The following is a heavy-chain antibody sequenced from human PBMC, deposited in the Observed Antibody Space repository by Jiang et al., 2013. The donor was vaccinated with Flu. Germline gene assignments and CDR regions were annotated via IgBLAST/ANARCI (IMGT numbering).Heavy chain of an antibody. J-gene: IGHJ4*02. Sequence: SVSSNSAAWNWIRQSPSRGLEWLGRTYYRSKWYNDYAVSVKSRITINPDTSKNQFSLQLNSVTPEDTAVYYCARAPVVVAVSYYFDYWGQGTLVTVSS. D-gene: IGHD2-15*01. CDR2: TYYRSKWYN. CDR3: ARAPVVVAVSYYFDY. CDR1: SVSSNSAA. V-gene: IGHV6-1*01.